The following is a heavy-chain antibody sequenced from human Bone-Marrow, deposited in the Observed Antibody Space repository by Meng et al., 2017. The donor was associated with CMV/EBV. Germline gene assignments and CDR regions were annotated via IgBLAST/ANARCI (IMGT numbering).Heavy chain of an antibody. V-gene: IGHV4-30-4*08. J-gene: IGHJ5*02. CDR2: MYYSGST. Sequence: SETLSLTCTVSGGSISSGDYYWNWIRRPPGKGLEWIGYMYYSGSTYYNPSLKSRVTISVDTSKNQFSLKLSSVTAADTAVYYCARGFRPYWFDPWGQGTLVTVSS. D-gene: IGHD6-6*01. CDR3: ARGFRPYWFDP. CDR1: GGSISSGDYY.